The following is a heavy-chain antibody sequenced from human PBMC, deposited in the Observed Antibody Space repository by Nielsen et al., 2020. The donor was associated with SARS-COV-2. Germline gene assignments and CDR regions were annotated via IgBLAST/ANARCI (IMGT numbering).Heavy chain of an antibody. CDR3: AKAGSYRRYYFDY. D-gene: IGHD1-26*01. CDR2: ISYDGSNK. V-gene: IGHV3-30*18. Sequence: WIRQPPGKGLEWVAVISYDGSNKYYADPVKGRFTISRDNSKNTLYLQMNSLRAEDTAVYYCAKAGSYRRYYFDYWGQGTLVTVSS. J-gene: IGHJ4*02.